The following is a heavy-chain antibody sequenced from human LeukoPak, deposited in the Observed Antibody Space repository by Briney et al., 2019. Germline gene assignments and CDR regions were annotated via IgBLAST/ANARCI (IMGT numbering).Heavy chain of an antibody. CDR3: AKYRVETIPYFDY. V-gene: IGHV3-23*01. J-gene: IGHJ4*02. CDR2: ISGSGGST. D-gene: IGHD2-21*01. CDR1: GFTFSTYA. Sequence: GGSLKLSCAASGFTFSTYAMSWVRQAPGKGLEGISSISGSGGSTYYADSVKGRFTISRDNSKNTLYLQMNSLRAEDTAIYYCAKYRVETIPYFDYWGQGTLVTVSS.